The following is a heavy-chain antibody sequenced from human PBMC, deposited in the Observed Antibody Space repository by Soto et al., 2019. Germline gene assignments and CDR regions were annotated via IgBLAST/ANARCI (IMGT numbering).Heavy chain of an antibody. D-gene: IGHD3-3*01. V-gene: IGHV3-23*01. CDR3: GKDLSPWLGFGLGH. CDR1: GFTFSTYA. Sequence: EVQLLESGGGSVQPGGSLRLSCAGSGFTFSTYAMSWVRQAPGKGLEWVSATSGAGDTTYYADSVEGRFTISRDNSKNTLYLQRNSLRAEDTAVYSCGKDLSPWLGFGLGHWGQGTLVTVSP. CDR2: TSGAGDTT. J-gene: IGHJ5*02.